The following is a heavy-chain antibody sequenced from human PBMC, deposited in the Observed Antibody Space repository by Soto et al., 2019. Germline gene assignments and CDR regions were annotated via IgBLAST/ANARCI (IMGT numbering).Heavy chain of an antibody. D-gene: IGHD3-22*01. CDR3: AKEMADYYDSSGSWFDP. CDR1: GFTFSSYV. Sequence: EVQLLESGGGLVQPGGSLRLSCAASGFTFSSYVMSWVRQAPRKGLAWVSAISGSGGNTYYADSVKGRFTISRDNSKNTLFLQMHSLRAEDTALYFCAKEMADYYDSSGSWFDPWGQGTLVTVSS. CDR2: ISGSGGNT. V-gene: IGHV3-23*01. J-gene: IGHJ5*02.